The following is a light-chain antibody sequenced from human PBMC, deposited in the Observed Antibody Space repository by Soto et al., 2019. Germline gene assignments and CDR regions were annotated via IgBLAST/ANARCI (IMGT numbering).Light chain of an antibody. CDR1: QSISDY. J-gene: IGKJ5*01. V-gene: IGKV1-33*01. CDR3: QHYHNFPIT. CDR2: DAT. Sequence: DIQMTQSPSTLSASVGDRVITTCRASQSISDYLAWYQQKPGKAPKLLIYDATNLEMGVPSRFSGSGSGTDFTFTISSLQPEDIATYYCQHYHNFPITFGQGTRLQIK.